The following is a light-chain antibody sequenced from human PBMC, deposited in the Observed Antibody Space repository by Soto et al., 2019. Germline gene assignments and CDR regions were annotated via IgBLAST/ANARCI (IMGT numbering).Light chain of an antibody. V-gene: IGLV2-14*03. J-gene: IGLJ3*02. CDR3: SSYTGSTTPWG. CDR2: DVS. Sequence: QSVLTQPASVSGSPGQSITISCTGTSSDIGAYNYVSWYQQHPGKAPKLMIYDVSHRPSGVPVRFSGSKSGNTASLTISGLQAEDETEYYCSSYTGSTTPWGFGGGTKVTVL. CDR1: SSDIGAYNY.